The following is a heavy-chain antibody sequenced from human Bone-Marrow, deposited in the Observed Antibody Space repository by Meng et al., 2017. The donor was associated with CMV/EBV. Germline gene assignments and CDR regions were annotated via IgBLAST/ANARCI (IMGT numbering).Heavy chain of an antibody. J-gene: IGHJ6*01. Sequence: ASVKVSCKASGYTFTDYHLHWVRQAPGQGLEWMGYINPNSGGANYAQKFQGRVTLTRDTSITTAYMDLITLSSDDTALYYCARDLRPGTTIFGVRSVRYGMAVWGQGPTVTCFS. CDR1: GYTFTDYH. CDR3: ARDLRPGTTIFGVRSVRYGMAV. V-gene: IGHV1-2*02. D-gene: IGHD3-3*01. CDR2: INPNSGGA.